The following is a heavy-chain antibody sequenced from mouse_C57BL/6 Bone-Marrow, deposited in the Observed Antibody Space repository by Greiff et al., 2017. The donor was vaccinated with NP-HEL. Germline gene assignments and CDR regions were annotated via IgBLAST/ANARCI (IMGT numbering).Heavy chain of an antibody. J-gene: IGHJ2*01. D-gene: IGHD1-1*01. V-gene: IGHV1-80*01. CDR2: IYPGDGDT. Sequence: QVQLKESGAELVKPGASVKISCKASSYAFSSYWMNWVKQRPGKGLEWIGQIYPGDGDTNYNGKFKGKATLTADKSSSTAYMQLSSLTSEDSAVYFCARYYGSSYYFDYWGQGTTLTVSS. CDR1: SYAFSSYW. CDR3: ARYYGSSYYFDY.